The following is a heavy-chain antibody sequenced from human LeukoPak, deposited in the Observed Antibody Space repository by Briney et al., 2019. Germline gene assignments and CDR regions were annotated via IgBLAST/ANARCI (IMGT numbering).Heavy chain of an antibody. V-gene: IGHV3-21*01. D-gene: IGHD6-19*01. CDR1: GFTFSHYS. J-gene: IGHJ4*02. CDR3: ARRGASGWSGVYFDS. Sequence: PGGSLRLSCAASGFTFSHYSMNWVRQAPGKGLEWVSSISSSSSTYIYYADSLKGRFTISRDNARNSLYLQMNSLRAEDTAVYFCARRGASGWSGVYFDSWGQGTLVTVSS. CDR2: ISSSSSTYI.